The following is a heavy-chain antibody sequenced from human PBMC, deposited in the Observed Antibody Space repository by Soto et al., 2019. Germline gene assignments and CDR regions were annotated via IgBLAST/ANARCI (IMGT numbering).Heavy chain of an antibody. CDR2: ISSSSSYI. V-gene: IGHV3-21*01. J-gene: IGHJ4*02. D-gene: IGHD4-17*01. Sequence: PGGSLRLSCAASGFTFSSYSMNWVRQAPGKGLEWVSSISSSSSYIYYADSVKGRFTISRDNAKNSLYLQMNSLRADDTAVYYCARAPGDYASFFDYWGQGTLVTVSS. CDR1: GFTFSSYS. CDR3: ARAPGDYASFFDY.